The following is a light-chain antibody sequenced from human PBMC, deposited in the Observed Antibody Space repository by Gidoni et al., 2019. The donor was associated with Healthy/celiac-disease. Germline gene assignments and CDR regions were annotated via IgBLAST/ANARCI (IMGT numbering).Light chain of an antibody. CDR2: WAS. J-gene: IGKJ2*01. Sequence: DIVMTQSPDSLAVSLGERATINCKSSQSVLYSSSNKNYLTWYQQKPGQPPKLLIYWASTRESGVPERFSGSGSGTDFTLPISSLQAEDVAVYYCQQYYSTPRTFGQGTKLEIK. V-gene: IGKV4-1*01. CDR3: QQYYSTPRT. CDR1: QSVLYSSSNKNY.